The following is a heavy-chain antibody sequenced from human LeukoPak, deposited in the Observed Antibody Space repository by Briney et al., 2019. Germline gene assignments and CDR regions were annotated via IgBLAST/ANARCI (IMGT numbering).Heavy chain of an antibody. CDR3: AKPYYYGSGSYYY. Sequence: GGTLRLSCAASGFTFSSYGVSWVRQAPGKGLEWVSAISGSGGSTYYADSVKGQFTISRDNSKNTLYLQMNSLRAEDTAVYYCAKPYYYGSGSYYYWGQGTLVTVSS. J-gene: IGHJ4*02. V-gene: IGHV3-23*01. D-gene: IGHD3-10*01. CDR1: GFTFSSYG. CDR2: ISGSGGST.